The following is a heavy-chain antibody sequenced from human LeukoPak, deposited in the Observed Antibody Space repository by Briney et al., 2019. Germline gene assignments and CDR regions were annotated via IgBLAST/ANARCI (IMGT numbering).Heavy chain of an antibody. Sequence: AGRSLRLSCAASGFTFSTYWMHWVRQAPGKGLVWVSRTNADGSSTSYADSVKGRFTISRDNAKNTLYLQMNSLRADDTAVYYCARGGLEPVDYWGQGTLVTVSS. V-gene: IGHV3-74*01. CDR1: GFTFSTYW. J-gene: IGHJ4*02. D-gene: IGHD1-1*01. CDR3: ARGGLEPVDY. CDR2: TNADGSST.